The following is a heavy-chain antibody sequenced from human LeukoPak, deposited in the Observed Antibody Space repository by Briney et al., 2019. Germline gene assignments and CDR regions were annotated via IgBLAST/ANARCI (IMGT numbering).Heavy chain of an antibody. D-gene: IGHD1-26*01. CDR1: GYTFTGYF. V-gene: IGHV1-2*02. Sequence: ASVKVSCKASGYTFTGYFMHWARQAPGQGLEWMGWINPDSGYTNYAQKFQGRVTMTRDTSISTTYMELSRLRSDDTAVYYCARRSGSYYYFDYWGQGTLVTVSS. CDR3: ARRSGSYYYFDY. CDR2: INPDSGYT. J-gene: IGHJ4*02.